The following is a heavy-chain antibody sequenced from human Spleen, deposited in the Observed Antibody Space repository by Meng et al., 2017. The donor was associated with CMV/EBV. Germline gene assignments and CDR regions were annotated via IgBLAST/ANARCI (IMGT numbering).Heavy chain of an antibody. CDR1: GGSVSSGSYY. J-gene: IGHJ3*01. Sequence: SETLSLTCTVSGGSVSSGSYYWSWIRQPPGKGLEWIGYIYNSGSTNYNPSLMSRVTILLDTTKNQFSLKMSSVTAADTAVYYCARDLGYGFAFDVWGQGTMVTVSS. D-gene: IGHD5-18*01. V-gene: IGHV4-61*01. CDR3: ARDLGYGFAFDV. CDR2: IYNSGST.